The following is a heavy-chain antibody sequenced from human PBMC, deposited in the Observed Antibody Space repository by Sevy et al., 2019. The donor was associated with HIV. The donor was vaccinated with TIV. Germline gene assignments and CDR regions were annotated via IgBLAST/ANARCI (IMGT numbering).Heavy chain of an antibody. CDR1: GYTLAKFS. CDR2: FDPEDGDPEDGKT. CDR3: ATTKYYYDSSGYPFDY. D-gene: IGHD3-22*01. V-gene: IGHV1-24*01. J-gene: IGHJ4*02. Sequence: ASVKVSCKVSGYTLAKFSIHWVRQAPGKGLEWMRSFDPEDGDPEDGKTIYAQKFLGRVTMTEDTSTDTAYMELSSLRSDDTAVYSSATTKYYYDSSGYPFDYWGQGTLVTVSS.